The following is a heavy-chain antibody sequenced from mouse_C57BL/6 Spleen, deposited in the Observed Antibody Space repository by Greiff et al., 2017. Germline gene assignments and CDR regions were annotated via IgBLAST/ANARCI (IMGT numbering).Heavy chain of an antibody. CDR1: GFNIKDDY. CDR3: TTPYCGSSYGFAY. D-gene: IGHD1-1*01. V-gene: IGHV14-4*01. CDR2: IDPENGDT. J-gene: IGHJ3*01. Sequence: EVQLQQSGAELVRPGASVKLSCTASGFNIKDDYMHWVKQRPEQGLEWIGWIDPENGDTEYASKFQGKATITADTSSNTAYLQLSSLTSEDTAVYYCTTPYCGSSYGFAYWGQGTLVTVSA.